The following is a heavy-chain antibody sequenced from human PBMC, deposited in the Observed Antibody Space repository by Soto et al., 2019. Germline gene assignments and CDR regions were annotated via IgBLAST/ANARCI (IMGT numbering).Heavy chain of an antibody. Sequence: ASVKVSCKASGYTFTSYAMHWVRQAPGQRLEWMGWINAGNGNTKYSQKFQGRVTITRDTSASTAYMELSSLRSEDTAVYYCARAVAVATDLDYWDQGTLVTVSS. D-gene: IGHD5-12*01. CDR3: ARAVAVATDLDY. J-gene: IGHJ4*02. CDR2: INAGNGNT. V-gene: IGHV1-3*01. CDR1: GYTFTSYA.